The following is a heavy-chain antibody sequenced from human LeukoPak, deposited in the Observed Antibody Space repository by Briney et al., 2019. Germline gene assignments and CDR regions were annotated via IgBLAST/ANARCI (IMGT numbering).Heavy chain of an antibody. V-gene: IGHV3-20*04. J-gene: IGHJ4*02. CDR3: ARGLGVAVTPYYFDY. CDR2: INWNGEST. D-gene: IGHD4-17*01. CDR1: GYTFDDHG. Sequence: PGGSLRLSCAGSGYTFDDHGMSWVRQTPGKGLEWVSGINWNGESTGYADSVKGRFTISRDNSKNTLYLQMNSLRAEDTAVYYCARGLGVAVTPYYFDYWGQGTLVTVSS.